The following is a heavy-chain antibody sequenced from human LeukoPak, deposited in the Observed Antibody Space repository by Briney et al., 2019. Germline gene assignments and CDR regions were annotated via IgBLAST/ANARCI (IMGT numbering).Heavy chain of an antibody. Sequence: SETLSLTCAVSGYSISTGNWWGWIRQPPGKGLEWIGYIYYSGSTFYDPSLKSRVTMSVDTSNNQFSLKLSSVTAVDSAVYYCARNDYESSGFDFWGQGALATVSS. V-gene: IGHV4-28*01. J-gene: IGHJ4*02. CDR1: GYSISTGNW. CDR3: ARNDYESSGFDF. CDR2: IYYSGST. D-gene: IGHD3-22*01.